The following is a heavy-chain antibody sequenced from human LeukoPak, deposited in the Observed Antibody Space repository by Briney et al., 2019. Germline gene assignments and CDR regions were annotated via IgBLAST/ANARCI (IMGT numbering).Heavy chain of an antibody. CDR1: GDSITAYY. CDR3: AKWHEQQLAFDS. Sequence: PPETLSLTCTVSGDSITAYYWNWVRQPPGKGLEWIGYIHYTGKNFYNPSLKSRITMSVDTSKSQFSLKLSSVTAADTAVYYCAKWHEQQLAFDSWGQGSLVTVSS. V-gene: IGHV4-59*01. J-gene: IGHJ4*02. D-gene: IGHD1-1*01. CDR2: IHYTGKN.